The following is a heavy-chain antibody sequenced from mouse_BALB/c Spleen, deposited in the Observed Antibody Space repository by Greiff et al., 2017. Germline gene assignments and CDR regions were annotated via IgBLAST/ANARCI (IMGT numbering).Heavy chain of an antibody. CDR3: ARERGTTVPGAMDY. J-gene: IGHJ4*01. V-gene: IGHV3-6*02. D-gene: IGHD1-1*01. CDR2: ISYDGSN. Sequence: EVQLQQSGPGLVKPSQSLSLTCSVTGYSITSGYYWNWIRQFPGNKLEWMGYISYDGSNNYNPSLKNRISITRDTSKNQFFLKLNSVTTEDTATYYCARERGTTVPGAMDYWGQGTSVTVSS. CDR1: GYSITSGYY.